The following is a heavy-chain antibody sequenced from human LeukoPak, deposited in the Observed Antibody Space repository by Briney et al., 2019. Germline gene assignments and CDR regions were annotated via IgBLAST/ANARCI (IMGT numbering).Heavy chain of an antibody. CDR3: ARVSGPGMNEYYHL. CDR2: INDDGSFR. J-gene: IGHJ1*01. V-gene: IGHV3-74*01. Sequence: PGGSLRLSCAASGITFSGAWMHWVRQAPGKGLVWGSRINDDGSFRRYANSVKGRFTISRGNAKNTLFLQMDSLRAEDTAVYYCARVSGPGMNEYYHLWGQGTLVTVSS. D-gene: IGHD3-10*01. CDR1: GITFSGAW.